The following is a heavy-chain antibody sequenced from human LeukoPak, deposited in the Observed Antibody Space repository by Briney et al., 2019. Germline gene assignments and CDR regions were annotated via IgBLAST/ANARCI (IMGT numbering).Heavy chain of an antibody. CDR2: IKSKTDGGTT. CDR1: GFTFSNAW. CDR3: AAVSVDSGDSSFDF. Sequence: KSGGSLRLSCAASGFTFSNAWMSWVRQAPGKGLEWVGRIKSKTDGGTTDYAEPVKGRFTISRDDSKKTLYLQMNSLKTEDTALYYCAAVSVDSGDSSFDFWGQGTLVTVSS. D-gene: IGHD4-17*01. J-gene: IGHJ4*02. V-gene: IGHV3-15*01.